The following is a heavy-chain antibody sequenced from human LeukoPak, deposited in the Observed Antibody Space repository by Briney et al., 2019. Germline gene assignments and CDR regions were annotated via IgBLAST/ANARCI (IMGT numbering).Heavy chain of an antibody. CDR2: IYHSGST. J-gene: IGHJ4*02. CDR3: ARAGGWTQFSDY. Sequence: SETLSLTCAVSGGSIYSSNWWTWVRQPPGKGLEWIGEIYHSGSTNYNPSLKSRVTISVDKSKNQFSLKLRSVTAADTAVYYCARAGGWTQFSDYWGQGTLVTVSS. D-gene: IGHD6-19*01. V-gene: IGHV4-4*02. CDR1: GGSIYSSNW.